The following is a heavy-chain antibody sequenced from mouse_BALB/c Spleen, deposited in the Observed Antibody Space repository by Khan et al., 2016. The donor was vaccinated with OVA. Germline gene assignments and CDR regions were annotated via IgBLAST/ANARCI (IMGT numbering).Heavy chain of an antibody. J-gene: IGHJ2*01. CDR3: AKHLTLYPYYFDY. V-gene: IGHV2-6-5*01. Sequence: QVQLKQSGPGLVAPSQSMSITCTVSGFSLTDYGVSWIRQPPGKGLEWLGVIWGGGITHSNSALKSRLSISKDNSNSQVFLKMNSLQTDDTAMYYCAKHLTLYPYYFDYWGQGTTLTVSS. CDR1: GFSLTDYG. D-gene: IGHD1-1*01. CDR2: IWGGGIT.